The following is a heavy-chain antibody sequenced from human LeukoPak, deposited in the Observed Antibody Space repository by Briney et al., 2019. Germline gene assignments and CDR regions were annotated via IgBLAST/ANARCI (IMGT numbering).Heavy chain of an antibody. CDR2: INPNSGGT. CDR3: ARALGYCSSTSCQYYFDY. D-gene: IGHD2-2*01. V-gene: IGHV1-2*02. Sequence: GASVKVSCKASGYTFTGYYMHWVRQAPGQGLEWMGWINPNSGGTNYAQKFQGRVTMTRDTSISTAYMELSSLRSEDTAVYYCARALGYCSSTSCQYYFDYWGQGTLVTVSS. J-gene: IGHJ4*02. CDR1: GYTFTGYY.